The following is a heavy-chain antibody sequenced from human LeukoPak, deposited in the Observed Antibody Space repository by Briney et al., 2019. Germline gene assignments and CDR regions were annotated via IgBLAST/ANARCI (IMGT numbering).Heavy chain of an antibody. V-gene: IGHV3-20*04. CDR2: INWNGDST. J-gene: IGHJ4*02. Sequence: GGSLRLSCAVSGFTFDDYGMSWVRQVPGKGLEWISNINWNGDSTGYGDSVKGRFTISRDNAKNSVYLQMNSLRAEDTALYYCARHYYDILTGYYIFFDFWGQGTLVTVSS. D-gene: IGHD3-9*01. CDR1: GFTFDDYG. CDR3: ARHYYDILTGYYIFFDF.